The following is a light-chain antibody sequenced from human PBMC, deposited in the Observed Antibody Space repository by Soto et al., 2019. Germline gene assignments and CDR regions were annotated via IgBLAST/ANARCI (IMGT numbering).Light chain of an antibody. Sequence: QSALTQPASVSWAPGQSITISCTGTSSDICGYNYVSWYQQHPGKAPKLIIYEVSNRPSGVSNRFSASKSDNTASLTISGLQAEDEADYYCSSYTGSRTPYVFGTGTKVTVL. CDR2: EVS. V-gene: IGLV2-14*01. CDR3: SSYTGSRTPYV. CDR1: SSDICGYNY. J-gene: IGLJ1*01.